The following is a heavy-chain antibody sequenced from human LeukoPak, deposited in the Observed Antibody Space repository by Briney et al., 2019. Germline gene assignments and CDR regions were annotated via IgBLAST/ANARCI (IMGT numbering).Heavy chain of an antibody. CDR2: VQPDGSQG. V-gene: IGHV3-7*01. CDR1: GFTFGSYW. D-gene: IGHD4-17*01. Sequence: GGSLRLSCVASGFTFGSYWMTWVRQAPGKGLEWVANVQPDGSQGLYVDSVKGRFIISRDNAKKSLYLQMNSLRAEDTAVYYCTRDPLYGALDSWGQGTLVTVSS. J-gene: IGHJ4*02. CDR3: TRDPLYGALDS.